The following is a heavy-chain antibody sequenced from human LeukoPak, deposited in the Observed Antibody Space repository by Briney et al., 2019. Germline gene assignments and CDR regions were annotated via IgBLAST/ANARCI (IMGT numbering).Heavy chain of an antibody. Sequence: GTSLRLSCAPSGFTFSDFAMHWVRQAPEEGLQWVAVISYDGTNKYYADSVKGRFTISRDHSKNMLYLQMNSLRGEDTAVYYCARGDCRSTSCYQLDYWGQGALVTVSS. J-gene: IGHJ4*02. CDR1: GFTFSDFA. CDR3: ARGDCRSTSCYQLDY. D-gene: IGHD2-2*01. V-gene: IGHV3-30*03. CDR2: ISYDGTNK.